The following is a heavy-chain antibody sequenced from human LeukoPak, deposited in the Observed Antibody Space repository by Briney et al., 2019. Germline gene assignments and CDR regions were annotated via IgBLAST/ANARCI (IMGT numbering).Heavy chain of an antibody. CDR1: GYTFTSYD. CDR2: MNPNSGNT. V-gene: IGHV1-8*01. D-gene: IGHD6-13*01. J-gene: IGHJ6*03. Sequence: ASVKVSCKASGYTFTSYDINWVRQATGQGLEWMRWMNPNSGNTGYAQKFQGRVTMTRNTSISTAYMELSSLRSEDTAVYYCARRPYSSSWYFNYYYYYMDVWGKGTTVTVSS. CDR3: ARRPYSSSWYFNYYYYYMDV.